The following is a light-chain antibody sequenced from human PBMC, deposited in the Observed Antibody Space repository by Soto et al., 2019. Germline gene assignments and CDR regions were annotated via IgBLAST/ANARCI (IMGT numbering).Light chain of an antibody. CDR1: QGIGST. J-gene: IGKJ4*01. CDR3: QQYVSSPLT. CDR2: DAS. V-gene: IGKV3-20*01. Sequence: IVMTQSPATLSVSPGERATLSCSASQGIGSTLAWYQQKPGQTPRLLIYDASTRATGIPDRFSGSGSGTDFTLTISRLEPEDFAVYYCQQYVSSPLTFGGGTKVDIK.